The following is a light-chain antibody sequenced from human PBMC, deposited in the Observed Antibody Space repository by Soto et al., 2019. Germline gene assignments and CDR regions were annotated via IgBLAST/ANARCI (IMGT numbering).Light chain of an antibody. CDR2: DVS. Sequence: SALPQPASVSGSPGQSITISCTGTSSDVGGYNYVSWYQQHPGKAPKFMIYDVSNRPSGVSNRFSGSKSGNTASLTISGLQAEDEADYSCSSYTTSNTRQIVFGTGTKVTVL. V-gene: IGLV2-14*01. CDR1: SSDVGGYNY. J-gene: IGLJ1*01. CDR3: SSYTTSNTRQIV.